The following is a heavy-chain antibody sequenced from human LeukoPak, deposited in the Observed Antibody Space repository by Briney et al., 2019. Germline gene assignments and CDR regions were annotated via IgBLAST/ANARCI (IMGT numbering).Heavy chain of an antibody. CDR3: ARVTGYMIEDYFDY. V-gene: IGHV4-59*01. CDR2: IYYSGST. J-gene: IGHJ4*02. D-gene: IGHD3-9*01. Sequence: SETLSLTCAVYGGSISSYYWSWTRQPPGKGLEWIGYIYYSGSTNYNPSLKSRVTISVDTSKNQFSLKLNSVTAADTAVYYCARVTGYMIEDYFDYWGQGTLVTVSS. CDR1: GGSISSYY.